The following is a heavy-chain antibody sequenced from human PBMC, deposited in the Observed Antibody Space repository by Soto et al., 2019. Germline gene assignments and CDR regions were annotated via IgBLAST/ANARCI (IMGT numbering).Heavy chain of an antibody. Sequence: ASVKVSCKASGYGFTSYTMHWVRQAPGQRLEWMGWINPVNGDTRNSQNFQGRVTFTRDTSASTTYMELSSLRSEDTAVYYCTGGPNSGSFDYWGQGTLVTVSS. CDR3: TGGPNSGSFDY. CDR1: GYGFTSYT. J-gene: IGHJ4*02. V-gene: IGHV1-3*01. D-gene: IGHD3-10*01. CDR2: INPVNGDT.